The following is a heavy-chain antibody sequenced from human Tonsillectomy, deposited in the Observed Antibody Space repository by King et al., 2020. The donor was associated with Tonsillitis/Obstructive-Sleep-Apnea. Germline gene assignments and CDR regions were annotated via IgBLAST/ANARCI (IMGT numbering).Heavy chain of an antibody. CDR3: AKGQTYYDFWSGYPRFDY. V-gene: IGHV3-30*18. CDR2: ISYDGSNK. CDR1: GFTFSSYG. D-gene: IGHD3-3*01. J-gene: IGHJ4*02. Sequence: VQLVESGGGVVQPGRSLRLSCAASGFTFSSYGMHWVRQAPGKGLEWVAVISYDGSNKYYADSVKGRFTISRDNSTNTLYLQMNSLRAEDTAVYYCAKGQTYYDFWSGYPRFDYWGQGTLVTVSS.